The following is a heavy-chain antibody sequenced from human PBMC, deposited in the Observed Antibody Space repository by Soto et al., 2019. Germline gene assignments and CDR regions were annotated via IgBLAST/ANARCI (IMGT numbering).Heavy chain of an antibody. V-gene: IGHV3-11*01. CDR3: ARDGDYYDSSGYYLRDAFDI. J-gene: IGHJ3*02. CDR1: GFTFSDHY. CDR2: ISGSGGII. D-gene: IGHD3-22*01. Sequence: QVPLVESGGGLVKPGGSLRLSCAASGFTFSDHYMSWIRQAPGTGLEWISYISGSGGIIYHADSVKGRFTISRDNTKNSLYLQMNSLRAGDTAVYYCARDGDYYDSSGYYLRDAFDIWGQGTTVTVSS.